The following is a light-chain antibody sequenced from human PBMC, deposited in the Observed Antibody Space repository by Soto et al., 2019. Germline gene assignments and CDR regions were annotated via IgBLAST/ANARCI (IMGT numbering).Light chain of an antibody. CDR2: EVN. Sequence: QSALTQPASVSGSPGQSIAISCTGTSSDVGSYKYVSWYRQYPGKAPKLLIYEVNNRPSGVSSRFSGSKSGNTASLTISGLQAEDAGDYYCSTNISRASLRVFGGGTKLTVL. CDR1: SSDVGSYKY. CDR3: STNISRASLRV. V-gene: IGLV2-14*01. J-gene: IGLJ3*02.